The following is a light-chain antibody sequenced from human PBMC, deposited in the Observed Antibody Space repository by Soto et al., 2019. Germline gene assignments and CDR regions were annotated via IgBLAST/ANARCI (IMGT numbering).Light chain of an antibody. Sequence: DIQMTQSPPTLSASVGDRVTITCRASQSVAYWLAWYQQKPGKPPKLLIYKASSLESGVPSRFSGSGSGTEFTLTISSLQPDDFATYYCQQYNSYPLTFGGGTKLEIK. CDR2: KAS. V-gene: IGKV1-5*03. CDR1: QSVAYW. J-gene: IGKJ4*01. CDR3: QQYNSYPLT.